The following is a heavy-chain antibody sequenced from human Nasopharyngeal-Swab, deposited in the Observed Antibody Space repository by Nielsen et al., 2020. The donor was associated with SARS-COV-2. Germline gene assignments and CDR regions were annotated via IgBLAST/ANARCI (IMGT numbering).Heavy chain of an antibody. V-gene: IGHV3-33*01. CDR3: ARDFPFGGDVVY. CDR2: IWYDGSNK. D-gene: IGHD3-10*01. J-gene: IGHJ4*02. CDR1: GFTFSSYG. Sequence: GESPKISCAASGFTFSSYGMHWVRQAPGKGLEWVAVIWYDGSNKYYADSVKGRFTISRDNSKNTLYLQMNSLRAEDTAVYYCARDFPFGGDVVYWGQGTLVTVSS.